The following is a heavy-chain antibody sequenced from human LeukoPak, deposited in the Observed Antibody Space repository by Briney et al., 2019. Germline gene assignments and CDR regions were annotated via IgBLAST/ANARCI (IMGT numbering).Heavy chain of an antibody. J-gene: IGHJ4*02. V-gene: IGHV1-2*02. CDR2: INPKSGGT. Sequence: ASVKVSCKASGYTFTGYYMHWVRQAPGQGLEWMGWINPKSGGTNYAQKFQGRVTMTRDTSISTAYMELSSLRSEDTAVYYCAREGSSRRSGDDYWGQGTLVTVSS. CDR1: GYTFTGYY. D-gene: IGHD6-13*01. CDR3: AREGSSRRSGDDY.